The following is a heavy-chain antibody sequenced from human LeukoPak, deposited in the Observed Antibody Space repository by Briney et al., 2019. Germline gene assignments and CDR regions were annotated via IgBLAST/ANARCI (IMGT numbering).Heavy chain of an antibody. CDR3: ASGYSYGSRPYGMDV. CDR2: ISSSSSYI. D-gene: IGHD5-18*01. J-gene: IGHJ6*02. Sequence: PGGSLRLSCAASGFTFSSYSMNGVRQAPGKGLEWVSSISSSSSYIYYADSVKGRFTTSRDNAKNSLYLQMNSLRAEDTAVYYCASGYSYGSRPYGMDVWGQGTTVTVSS. CDR1: GFTFSSYS. V-gene: IGHV3-21*01.